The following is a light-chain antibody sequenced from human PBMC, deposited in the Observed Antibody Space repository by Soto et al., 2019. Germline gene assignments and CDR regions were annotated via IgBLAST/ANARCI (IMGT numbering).Light chain of an antibody. CDR3: AAWDANLRSVV. J-gene: IGLJ2*01. CDR1: SPNIGSNY. Sequence: QSVLTQAPSASGAPGQRVFISCSGSSPNIGSNYVYWYQQFPGTAPKLLILRNNQRPSGVPDRFSASKSGTSASLAISGLRSEDEADYHCAAWDANLRSVVFGGGTKLTVL. CDR2: RNN. V-gene: IGLV1-47*01.